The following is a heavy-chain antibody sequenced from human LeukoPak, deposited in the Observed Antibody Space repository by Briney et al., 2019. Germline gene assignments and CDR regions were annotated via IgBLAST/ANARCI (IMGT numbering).Heavy chain of an antibody. D-gene: IGHD5-24*01. Sequence: ASVKVSCKASGYTFTSYYMHWVRQAPGQGLEWMGIINPSGGSTSYAQKFQGRDTMTRDTSTSTVYMELSSLRSEDTAVYYCARLNRRRDGYHYYFDYWGQGTLVTVSS. CDR1: GYTFTSYY. CDR2: INPSGGST. J-gene: IGHJ4*02. CDR3: ARLNRRRDGYHYYFDY. V-gene: IGHV1-46*01.